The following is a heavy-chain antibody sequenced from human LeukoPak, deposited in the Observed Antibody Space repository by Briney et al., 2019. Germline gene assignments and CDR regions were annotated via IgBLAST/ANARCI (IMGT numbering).Heavy chain of an antibody. D-gene: IGHD3-22*01. CDR3: TTLGYHLDS. CDR2: FAGSDTTK. CDR1: GFIFRDYA. Sequence: GGSQRLSCVASGFIFRDYAMNWVRQAPGKGLEWVAYFAGSDTTKYYADSVRGRFTISRGNAKKSLYLQMNSLRAEDTALYYCTTLGYHLDSWGQGTLVTVSS. J-gene: IGHJ4*02. V-gene: IGHV3-48*03.